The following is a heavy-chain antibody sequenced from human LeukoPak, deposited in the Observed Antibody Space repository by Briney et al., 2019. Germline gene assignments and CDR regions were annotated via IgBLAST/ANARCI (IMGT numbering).Heavy chain of an antibody. CDR3: ARHWARRGGSS. D-gene: IGHD3-10*01. Sequence: PSETLSLTCTVSGGSINSDAYFWGWIRQSPGKGLEWIAKYFRSETAYYNPSLKSRVTISMDTSKNQFSLNLTSVTAADTAVYYCARHWARRGGSSWGQGILVTVSS. V-gene: IGHV4-39*01. CDR1: GGSINSDAYF. CDR2: YFRSETA. J-gene: IGHJ5*02.